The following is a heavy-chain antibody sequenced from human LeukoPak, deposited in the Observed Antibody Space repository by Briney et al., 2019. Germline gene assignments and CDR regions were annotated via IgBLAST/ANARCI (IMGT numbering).Heavy chain of an antibody. CDR3: AATVTSLVAFDI. V-gene: IGHV4-4*07. CDR2: IYTSGST. D-gene: IGHD4-17*01. Sequence: SETLSLTCTGSGGSISSYYWSWIRQPAGKGLEWIGRIYTSGSTNYNPSLKSRVTMSVDTSKNQFSLKLSSVTAADTAVYYCAATVTSLVAFDIWGQGTMVTVSS. CDR1: GGSISSYY. J-gene: IGHJ3*02.